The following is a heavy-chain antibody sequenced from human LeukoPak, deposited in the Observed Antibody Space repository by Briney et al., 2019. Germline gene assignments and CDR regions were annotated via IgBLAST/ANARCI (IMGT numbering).Heavy chain of an antibody. CDR1: GFTFSSCG. Sequence: GGSVRLSCAASGFTFSSCGMSWVRQAPGKGREWVANIKQDGSEKCYVDSVKSRFTISSDNAKNSLYLQMNSLRAEDTAVYYCARDLAYNWNYVDYWGQGTLVTVSS. V-gene: IGHV3-7*01. J-gene: IGHJ4*02. CDR2: IKQDGSEK. D-gene: IGHD1-20*01. CDR3: ARDLAYNWNYVDY.